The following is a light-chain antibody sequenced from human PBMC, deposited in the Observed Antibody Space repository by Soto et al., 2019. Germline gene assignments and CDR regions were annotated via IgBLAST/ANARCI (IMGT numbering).Light chain of an antibody. J-gene: IGKJ5*01. V-gene: IGKV3-11*01. Sequence: EIVLTQSPANLSLSQGERATLSCRASQSVSRYLAWYQQKHGQAPRLLIYDASSRATGIPARFSGTGSGTDGTITVSSLEKEDGAVYDGQQRSNWTPTFGQGTRLEI. CDR3: QQRSNWTPT. CDR1: QSVSRY. CDR2: DAS.